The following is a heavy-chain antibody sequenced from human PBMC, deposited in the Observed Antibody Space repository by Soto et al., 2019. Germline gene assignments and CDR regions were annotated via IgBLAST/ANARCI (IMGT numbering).Heavy chain of an antibody. D-gene: IGHD2-8*01. CDR1: GGTFSSYT. CDR2: IIPILGIA. CDR3: AKPLGQWDYYSYGMCV. Sequence: QVQLVQSGAEVKKPGSSVKVSCKASGGTFSSYTISWVRQAPGQGLEWMGRIIPILGIANYAQQFQGRVTITEDNPTRKDYMALRILRSEDTAVYYCAKPLGQWDYYSYGMCVSGQGTTVTFSS. J-gene: IGHJ6*02. V-gene: IGHV1-69*02.